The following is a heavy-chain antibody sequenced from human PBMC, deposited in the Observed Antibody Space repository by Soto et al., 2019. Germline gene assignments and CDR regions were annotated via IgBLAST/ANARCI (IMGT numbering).Heavy chain of an antibody. CDR2: IIPIFGTA. Sequence: GASVKVSCKASGGTFSSYAISWVRQAPGQGLEWMGGIIPIFGTANYAQKFQGRVTITANESTSTAYMELSCLRSEDTAVYYCARDNCEYSSSPRGSWFDPWGQGTLVTVSS. V-gene: IGHV1-69*13. CDR1: GGTFSSYA. J-gene: IGHJ5*02. CDR3: ARDNCEYSSSPRGSWFDP. D-gene: IGHD6-6*01.